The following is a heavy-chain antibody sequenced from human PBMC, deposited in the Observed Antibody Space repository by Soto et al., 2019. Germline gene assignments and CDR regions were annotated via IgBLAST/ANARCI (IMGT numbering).Heavy chain of an antibody. CDR2: ISTSSGTI. Sequence: PGGSLRLSCAASGFTFSSYWMHWVRQAPGKGLEWVSYISTSSGTIYYADSVKGRFTISRDNAKNSLYLQLNSLRAEDTAVYYCARDTRRLAYRSSSWAPNWWGQGTLVTVSS. CDR1: GFTFSSYW. D-gene: IGHD6-6*01. V-gene: IGHV3-48*01. CDR3: ARDTRRLAYRSSSWAPNW. J-gene: IGHJ4*02.